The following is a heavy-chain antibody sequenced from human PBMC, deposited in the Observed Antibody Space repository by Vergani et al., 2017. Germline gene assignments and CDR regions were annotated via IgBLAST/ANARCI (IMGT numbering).Heavy chain of an antibody. CDR1: GFTFDDYA. J-gene: IGHJ2*01. Sequence: EVQLVESGGGLVQPGGSLRLSCAASGFTFDDYAMHWVRQAPGKGLEWVSGINWNSDSITYADSVKGRFTISRDNAKNSLYLQMNSLRAEDAALYYCVKDRAASGNYWYFDRWGRGTQVTVSS. D-gene: IGHD6-13*01. CDR2: INWNSDSI. V-gene: IGHV3-9*01. CDR3: VKDRAASGNYWYFDR.